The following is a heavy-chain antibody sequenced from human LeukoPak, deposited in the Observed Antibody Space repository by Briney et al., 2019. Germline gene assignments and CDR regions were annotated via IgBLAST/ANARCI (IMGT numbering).Heavy chain of an antibody. D-gene: IGHD3-22*01. V-gene: IGHV4-38-2*02. CDR3: TRRRFHYYNSSGYYSRPQRTFDI. CDR2: IYHSGST. CDR1: GYSISSGYY. Sequence: SETLSLPCTVSGYSISSGYYWGWIRQPPGKGLEWIGSIYHSGSTYYNPSLKSRVTISVDTSKNQFALKLSSVTAADTALYYCTRRRFHYYNSSGYYSRPQRTFDIWGQGTMVTVSS. J-gene: IGHJ3*02.